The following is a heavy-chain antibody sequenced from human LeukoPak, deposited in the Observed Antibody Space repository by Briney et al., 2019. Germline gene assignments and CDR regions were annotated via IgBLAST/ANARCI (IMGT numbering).Heavy chain of an antibody. CDR2: IYYSGST. D-gene: IGHD3-22*01. Sequence: SETLSLTCTVSGGSISSGDYYWSWIRQPLGKGLESIGYIYYSGSTYYNPSLKSRVTISVDTSKNQFSLKLRSVTAADTAVYYCARIHPPYYYDTTGYYGHDAFDIWGQGTMVTVSS. J-gene: IGHJ3*02. CDR1: GGSISSGDYY. V-gene: IGHV4-30-4*08. CDR3: ARIHPPYYYDTTGYYGHDAFDI.